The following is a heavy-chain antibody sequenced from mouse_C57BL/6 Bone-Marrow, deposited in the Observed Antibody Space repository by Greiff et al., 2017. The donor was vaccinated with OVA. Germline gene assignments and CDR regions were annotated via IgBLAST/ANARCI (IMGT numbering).Heavy chain of an antibody. CDR3: ATNCFHYYAMDY. Sequence: QVQLQQSDAELVKPGASVKISCKVSGYTFTDHTIHWMKQRPEQGLEWIGYIYPRDGSTKYNEKFKSKATLTVDKPSSTAYMQLSSLTSEDSAVYYCATNCFHYYAMDYWGQGTSVTVSS. CDR2: IYPRDGST. CDR1: GYTFTDHT. V-gene: IGHV1-78*01. J-gene: IGHJ4*01. D-gene: IGHD4-1*01.